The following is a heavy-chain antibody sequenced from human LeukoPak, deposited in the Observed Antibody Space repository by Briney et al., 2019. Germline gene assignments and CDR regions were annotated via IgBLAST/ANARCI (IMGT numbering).Heavy chain of an antibody. CDR3: AKGPSIAARPDEIYADY. J-gene: IGHJ4*02. CDR2: IKQDGSEK. D-gene: IGHD6-6*01. Sequence: PGGSLRLSCAASGFTFSSYWMSWVRQAPGKGLEWVANIKQDGSEKYYVDSVKGRFTISRDNAKNSLYLQMNSLRAEDTAVYYCAKGPSIAARPDEIYADYWGQGTLVTVSS. CDR1: GFTFSSYW. V-gene: IGHV3-7*01.